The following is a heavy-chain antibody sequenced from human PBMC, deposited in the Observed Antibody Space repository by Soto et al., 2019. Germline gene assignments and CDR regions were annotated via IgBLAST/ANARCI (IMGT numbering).Heavy chain of an antibody. CDR3: ARHSSSWYQGYAEYFQH. Sequence: QLQLQESGPGLVKPSETLSLTCTVSGGSISSSSYYWGWIRQPPGKGLEWIGSIYYSGSTYYNPSLKGRVTISVDTSKNQFSLKLSSVTAADTAVYYCARHSSSWYQGYAEYFQHWGQGTLVTVSS. D-gene: IGHD6-13*01. CDR1: GGSISSSSYY. CDR2: IYYSGST. J-gene: IGHJ1*01. V-gene: IGHV4-39*01.